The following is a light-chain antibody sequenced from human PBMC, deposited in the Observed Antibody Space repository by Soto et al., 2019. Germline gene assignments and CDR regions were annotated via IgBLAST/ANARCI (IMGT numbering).Light chain of an antibody. CDR1: QSVNTY. J-gene: IGKJ4*01. CDR2: DTS. CDR3: QQRSSWPLT. V-gene: IGKV3-11*02. Sequence: VVLTQSPVTLSFSPCDIVTLSCSASQSVNTYLTWHQQKPGQAPRLLIYDTSNRATGIPPRFNGSGSERDFTLTISSLEPEDSAVYYCQQRSSWPLTFGGGTKVDI.